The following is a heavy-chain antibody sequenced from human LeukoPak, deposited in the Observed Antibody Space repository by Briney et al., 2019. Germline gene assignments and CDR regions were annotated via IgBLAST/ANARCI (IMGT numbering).Heavy chain of an antibody. J-gene: IGHJ4*02. Sequence: SETLSLTCTVSGGSIGGDYWTWIRQPPGKGLQYIGYIYHTGATNYNPSLKGRVTMSVDTSKNQFSLKLNSVTAADTAVYFCAKYGKSGWSIDNWGQGTLVTVSS. CDR1: GGSIGGDY. CDR3: AKYGKSGWSIDN. V-gene: IGHV4-59*08. CDR2: IYHTGAT. D-gene: IGHD6-19*01.